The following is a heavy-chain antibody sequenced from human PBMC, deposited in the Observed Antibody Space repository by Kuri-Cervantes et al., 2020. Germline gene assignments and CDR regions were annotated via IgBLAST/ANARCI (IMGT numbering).Heavy chain of an antibody. Sequence: GGSLRLSCAASGFTFSSYNMDWVRQAPGKGLEWVAYIRGSSNRILYADSVKGRFTISRDNAKNSLYLQMDSLRDEDTAVYYCARDRGTGYSIDLWGQGTLVTVSS. CDR3: ARDRGTGYSIDL. CDR1: GFTFSSYN. CDR2: IRGSSNRI. V-gene: IGHV3-48*02. J-gene: IGHJ4*02. D-gene: IGHD3-9*01.